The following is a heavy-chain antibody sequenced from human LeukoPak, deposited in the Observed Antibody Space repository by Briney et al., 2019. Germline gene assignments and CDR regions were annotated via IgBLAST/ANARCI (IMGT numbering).Heavy chain of an antibody. J-gene: IGHJ4*02. V-gene: IGHV3-23*01. Sequence: PGGSLRLSCAASGFTFSSYAMSWVRQAPGKGLEWVSAISGSGGSTYYADSVKGRFTISRDNSKNTLYLQMNSLRAEDTAVYYCAKDQSPIYIVVPAASFDYWGQGTLVTVSS. D-gene: IGHD2-2*01. CDR2: ISGSGGST. CDR3: AKDQSPIYIVVPAASFDY. CDR1: GFTFSSYA.